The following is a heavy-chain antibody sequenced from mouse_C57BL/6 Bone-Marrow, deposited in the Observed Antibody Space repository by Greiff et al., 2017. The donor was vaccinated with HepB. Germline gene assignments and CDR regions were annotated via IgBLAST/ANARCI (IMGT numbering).Heavy chain of an antibody. CDR1: GYTFTSYW. CDR3: ARSLYYYGLDY. J-gene: IGHJ2*01. D-gene: IGHD1-1*01. V-gene: IGHV1-64*01. CDR2: IHPNSGST. Sequence: VQLQQPGAELVKPGASVKLSCKASGYTFTSYWMHWVKQRPGQGLEWIGMIHPNSGSTNYNEKFKSKATLTVDKSSSTAYMQLSSLTSEDSAVYYCARSLYYYGLDYWGQGTTLTVSS.